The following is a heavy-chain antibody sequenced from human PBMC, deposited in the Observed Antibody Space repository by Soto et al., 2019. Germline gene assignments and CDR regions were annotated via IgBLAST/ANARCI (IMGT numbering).Heavy chain of an antibody. Sequence: QVQLVQSGAEVKKPGASVKVSCKASGYTFTSYGITWVRQAPGQGLERMGRISAYNGNTNYAQKLQGRVTMTTDTTTSKAYMELRSLRSDDTAVDYFARYKLEVVAATGCYYWGQGTLVTVSS. V-gene: IGHV1-18*01. CDR1: GYTFTSYG. CDR3: ARYKLEVVAATGCYY. D-gene: IGHD2-15*01. J-gene: IGHJ4*02. CDR2: ISAYNGNT.